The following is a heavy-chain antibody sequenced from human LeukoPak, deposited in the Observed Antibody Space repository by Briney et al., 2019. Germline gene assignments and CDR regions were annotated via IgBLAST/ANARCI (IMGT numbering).Heavy chain of an antibody. Sequence: SETLSLTCTVSGGSISSSSYYWGWIRQPPGKGLEWIGSIYYSGSTYYNPSLKSRVTISVDTSKNQFSLKLSSVTAADTAVYYCARGGVGVEATEAFDIWGQGTMVTVSS. CDR2: IYYSGST. CDR1: GGSISSSSYY. CDR3: ARGGVGVEATEAFDI. J-gene: IGHJ3*02. D-gene: IGHD1-26*01. V-gene: IGHV4-39*01.